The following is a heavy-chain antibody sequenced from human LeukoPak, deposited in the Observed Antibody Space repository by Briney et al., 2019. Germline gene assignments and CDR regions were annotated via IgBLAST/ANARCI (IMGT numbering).Heavy chain of an antibody. V-gene: IGHV3-15*01. J-gene: IGHJ5*02. CDR2: IKGKTEGGTT. CDR1: GFTFTNAW. Sequence: GGSLKLSCVASGFTFTNAWMSWVRQAPGKGLEWVGLIKGKTEGGTTDYAAPVKGRFTISRDDSRNTLYLQMNTLKTEDTAVYYCTAGAGWFDPWGQGTLVTVSS. CDR3: TAGAGWFDP.